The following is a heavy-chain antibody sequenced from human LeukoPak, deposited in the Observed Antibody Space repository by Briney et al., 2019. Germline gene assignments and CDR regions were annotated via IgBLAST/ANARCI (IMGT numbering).Heavy chain of an antibody. Sequence: PEGSLRLSCAASGFTFSSYAMHWVRQAPGKGLEWVAVISYDGSNKYYADSVKGRFTISRDNSKNALYLQMNGLRAEDTAVYYCARARTSLNSMDYWGQGTLVTVSS. J-gene: IGHJ4*02. CDR3: ARARTSLNSMDY. CDR2: ISYDGSNK. CDR1: GFTFSSYA. V-gene: IGHV3-30*04. D-gene: IGHD4-11*01.